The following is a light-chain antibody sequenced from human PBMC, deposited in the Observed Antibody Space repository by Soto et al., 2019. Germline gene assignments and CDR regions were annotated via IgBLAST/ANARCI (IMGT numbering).Light chain of an antibody. CDR1: QSVASNY. CDR2: GAS. CDR3: QQYGNSPQT. J-gene: IGKJ1*01. Sequence: EIVLTQSPGTLSLSPGERATLSCRASQSVASNYVCWYQQRRGQAPRLLIYGASLRATGIPDRFSGSGSGTDFTLTISRLEAEDFAVYYCQQYGNSPQTFGQGTKVEIK. V-gene: IGKV3-20*01.